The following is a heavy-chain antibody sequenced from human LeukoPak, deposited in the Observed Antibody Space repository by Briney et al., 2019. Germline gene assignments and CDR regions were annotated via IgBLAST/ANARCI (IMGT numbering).Heavy chain of an antibody. J-gene: IGHJ3*02. CDR1: GGSISSYY. CDR2: IYYSGST. V-gene: IGHV4-59*08. D-gene: IGHD2-2*01. Sequence: SETLSLTCTVSGGSISSYYWSWIRQPPGKGLEWIGYIYYSGSTNYNPSLKSRVSISVDTSKNQFSLKLSSVTAADTAVYYCARCHYSQLHGGRAFDIWGQGTMVTVSS. CDR3: ARCHYSQLHGGRAFDI.